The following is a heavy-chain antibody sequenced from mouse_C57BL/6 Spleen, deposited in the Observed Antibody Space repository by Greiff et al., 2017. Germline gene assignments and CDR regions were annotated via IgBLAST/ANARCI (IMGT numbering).Heavy chain of an antibody. CDR1: GFTFSDYG. J-gene: IGHJ4*01. Sequence: EVQLVESGGGLVKPGGSLKLSCAASGFTFSDYGMHWVRQAPEKGLEWVAYISSGSSTIYYADTVKGRFTISRDNAKNTLFLQMTRLRSEDTAMYYCASKSKPPGNAMDYWGQGTSVTVSS. V-gene: IGHV5-17*01. D-gene: IGHD1-3*01. CDR3: ASKSKPPGNAMDY. CDR2: ISSGSSTI.